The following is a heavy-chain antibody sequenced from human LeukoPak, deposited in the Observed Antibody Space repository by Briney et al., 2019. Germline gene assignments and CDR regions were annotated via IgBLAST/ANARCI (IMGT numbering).Heavy chain of an antibody. Sequence: SETLSLTCTVSGGSISSYYWTWIRQPPGKGLEWIGYIYYTGGTNYNPSLKSRVTLSVDTSKNQFSLRLSSVTAADTAVYYCASTNYDSRIFEYWGQGTLVTVSS. V-gene: IGHV4-59*01. CDR2: IYYTGGT. CDR1: GGSISSYY. CDR3: ASTNYDSRIFEY. J-gene: IGHJ4*02. D-gene: IGHD3-22*01.